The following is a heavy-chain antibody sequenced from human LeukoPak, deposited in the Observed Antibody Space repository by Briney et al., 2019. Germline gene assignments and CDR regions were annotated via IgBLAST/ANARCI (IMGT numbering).Heavy chain of an antibody. V-gene: IGHV3-53*01. Sequence: ETLSLTCAVSGGSIRSNAYYWGWIRQAPGKGLEWVSVIYGGGSTYYADSVKGRFIISRDTSKNTLYLQMNSLRAEDTAVYYCASWPGGWYGEDSWGQGTLVTVSS. CDR2: IYGGGST. D-gene: IGHD6-19*01. J-gene: IGHJ4*02. CDR3: ASWPGGWYGEDS. CDR1: GGSIRSNAYY.